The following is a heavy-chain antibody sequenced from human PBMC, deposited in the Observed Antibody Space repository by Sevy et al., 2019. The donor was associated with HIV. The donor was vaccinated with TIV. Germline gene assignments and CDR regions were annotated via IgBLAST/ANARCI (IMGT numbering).Heavy chain of an antibody. CDR2: ISSDGIYQ. J-gene: IGHJ6*02. Sequence: GGSLRLSCATSGFTFSNYPMHWVRQAPGKGLEWVAIISSDGIYQYYADSVEGRFTISGDDSKSTVFLLLNSLRAEDTAVYYCARSSLAVAGSYGLDVWGQGTTVTVSS. CDR1: GFTFSNYP. D-gene: IGHD6-19*01. V-gene: IGHV3-30*03. CDR3: ARSSLAVAGSYGLDV.